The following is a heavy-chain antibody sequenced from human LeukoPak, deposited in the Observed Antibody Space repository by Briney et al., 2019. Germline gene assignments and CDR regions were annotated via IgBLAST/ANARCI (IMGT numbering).Heavy chain of an antibody. D-gene: IGHD2-15*01. CDR3: ARWSRTAAFDI. J-gene: IGHJ3*02. CDR1: GGSISSGGYS. CDR2: IYHSGST. Sequence: SETLSLTCAVSGGSISSGGYSWSWIRQPPGKGLEWIGYIYHSGSTYYNPSLKSRVTISVDWSKNQFSLKLSSVTAADTAVYYCARWSRTAAFDIWGQGTMVTVSS. V-gene: IGHV4-30-2*01.